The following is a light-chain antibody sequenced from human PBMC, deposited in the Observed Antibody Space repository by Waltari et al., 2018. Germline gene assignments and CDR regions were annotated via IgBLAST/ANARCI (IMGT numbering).Light chain of an antibody. CDR3: QQYSTTPRT. CDR1: QSLLYRSNNKNN. V-gene: IGKV4-1*01. Sequence: DIVMTQSPDSLAVSLGERATINCKSSQSLLYRSNNKNNLAWYQQKPGQPPKLLIYWASTRESGVPDRFSGSGSGIHFTLTISSLQAEDVAVYYCQQYSTTPRTFGQGTKVEIK. J-gene: IGKJ1*01. CDR2: WAS.